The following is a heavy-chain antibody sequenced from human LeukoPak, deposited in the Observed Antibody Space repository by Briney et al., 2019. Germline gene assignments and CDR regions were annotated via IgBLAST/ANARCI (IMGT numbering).Heavy chain of an antibody. CDR1: GFTFSSYA. J-gene: IGHJ4*02. Sequence: GGSLRLSCAASGFTFSSYAITWVRQAPGKGLEWVSAVSSNGAKTYYADSVKGRFTISRDNSKNTLYLQMNSLRAEDTAVYYCARDEYYDSSGYFGYWGQGTLVTVSS. V-gene: IGHV3-23*01. D-gene: IGHD3-22*01. CDR3: ARDEYYDSSGYFGY. CDR2: VSSNGAKT.